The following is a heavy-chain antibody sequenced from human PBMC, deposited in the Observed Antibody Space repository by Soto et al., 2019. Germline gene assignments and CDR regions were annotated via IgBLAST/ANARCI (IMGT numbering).Heavy chain of an antibody. CDR1: GGSISSYY. J-gene: IGHJ6*03. V-gene: IGHV4-59*01. Sequence: SETLSLTCTVSGGSISSYYWSWIRQPPGKGLEWIGYIYYSGSTNYNPSLKSRVTISVDTSKNQFSLNLSSVTAADTAVYYCARSTGGYDFWSGYSKAHYYYYYYMDVWGKGTTVTVSS. CDR2: IYYSGST. D-gene: IGHD3-3*01. CDR3: ARSTGGYDFWSGYSKAHYYYYYYMDV.